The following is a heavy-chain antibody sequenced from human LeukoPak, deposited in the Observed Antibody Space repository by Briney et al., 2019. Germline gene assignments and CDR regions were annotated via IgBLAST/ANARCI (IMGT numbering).Heavy chain of an antibody. CDR1: GYTFTRYY. J-gene: IGHJ5*02. CDR3: ACSSYGGECFEP. Sequence: AAVKVSCKASGYTFTRYYMYWERQAPGQGLEWMGWFNPNSRGTNYAQTCQGRVTMTSDTSLSTAYMELSRLRSDDTAVYYCACSSYGGECFEPWGQGTLVTVSS. V-gene: IGHV1-2*02. D-gene: IGHD6-6*01. CDR2: FNPNSRGT.